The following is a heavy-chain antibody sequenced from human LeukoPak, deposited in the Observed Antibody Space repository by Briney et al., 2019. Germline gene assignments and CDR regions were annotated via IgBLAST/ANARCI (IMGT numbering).Heavy chain of an antibody. Sequence: GGSLRLSCAASGFTFSSYWMSWVRQAPGKGLEWVANIKQDGSEKYYVDSVKGRFTISRDNAKNSLYLQMNSLRAEDTAVYYCARKPYDFWSGYYIMFYYYWGEGTLVTVSS. CDR3: ARKPYDFWSGYYIMFYYY. V-gene: IGHV3-7*01. D-gene: IGHD3-3*01. CDR1: GFTFSSYW. CDR2: IKQDGSEK. J-gene: IGHJ4*02.